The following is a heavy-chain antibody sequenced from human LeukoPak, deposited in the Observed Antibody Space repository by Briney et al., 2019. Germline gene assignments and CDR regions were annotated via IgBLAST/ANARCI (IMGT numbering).Heavy chain of an antibody. CDR1: GYSISSGYY. J-gene: IGHJ4*02. Sequence: SETLSLTCAVSGYSISSGYYWGWIRQPPGKGLEWIGSIYHSGSTYYNPSLKSRVTISVDTSKNQFSLKLSSVTAADTAVYYCARPLSGAAGIPWGPGTLGTGSS. CDR3: ARPLSGAAGIP. CDR2: IYHSGST. D-gene: IGHD6-13*01. V-gene: IGHV4-38-2*01.